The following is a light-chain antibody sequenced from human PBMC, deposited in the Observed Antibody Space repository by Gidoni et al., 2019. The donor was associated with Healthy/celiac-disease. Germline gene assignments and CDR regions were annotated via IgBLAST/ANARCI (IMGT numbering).Light chain of an antibody. Sequence: QSALPHPASVSGSPGPSITISCTGTSSDVGGYNYVSWYQQHPGKAPKLMIYDVSNRPSGVSNRFSGSKPGNTASLTISGLQAEDEADYYCSSYTSSSTLVFGGGTKLTVL. CDR3: SSYTSSSTLV. V-gene: IGLV2-14*03. CDR2: DVS. J-gene: IGLJ2*01. CDR1: SSDVGGYNY.